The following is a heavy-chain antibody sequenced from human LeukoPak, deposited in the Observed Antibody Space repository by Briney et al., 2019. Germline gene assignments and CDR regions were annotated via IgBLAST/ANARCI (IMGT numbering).Heavy chain of an antibody. D-gene: IGHD3-3*01. CDR3: ATGWTYYDFWSGYKNWFDP. CDR1: GYTLTELS. CDR2: FDPEDGET. Sequence: GASVKVSCKVSGYTLTELSMHWVRQAPGKGLEWMGGFDPEDGETIYAQKFQGRVTMTEDTSTDTAYMELSSLRSEDTAVHYCATGWTYYDFWSGYKNWFDPWGQGTLVTVSS. V-gene: IGHV1-24*01. J-gene: IGHJ5*02.